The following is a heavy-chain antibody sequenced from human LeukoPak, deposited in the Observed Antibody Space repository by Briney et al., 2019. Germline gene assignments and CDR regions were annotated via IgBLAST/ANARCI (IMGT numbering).Heavy chain of an antibody. V-gene: IGHV3-66*01. CDR2: IYSGGST. J-gene: IGHJ4*02. Sequence: PGGSLRLSCAASGFTVSSNYMCWVRQAPGKGLEWVSVIYSGGSTYYADSVKGRFTISRDNSKNTLYLQMNSLRAEDTAVYYCAKDPGYSSSWIDYWGQGTLVTVSS. CDR1: GFTVSSNY. D-gene: IGHD6-13*01. CDR3: AKDPGYSSSWIDY.